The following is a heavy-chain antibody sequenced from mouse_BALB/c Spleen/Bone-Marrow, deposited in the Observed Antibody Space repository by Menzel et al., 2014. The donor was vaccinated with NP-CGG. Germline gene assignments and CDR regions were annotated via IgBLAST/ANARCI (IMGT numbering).Heavy chain of an antibody. Sequence: EVKLMESGGGLVQPGGSRKLSCAASGFTFSSFGMHWVRQAPERGLEWVAYISSGSGTIFYADTVKGRFTISRDNPKNTLFLQMTSLRSEDSAMYYCAREGNWEDFDYWGQGTTHTVSS. CDR3: AREGNWEDFDY. D-gene: IGHD4-1*01. V-gene: IGHV5-17*02. J-gene: IGHJ2*01. CDR2: ISSGSGTI. CDR1: GFTFSSFG.